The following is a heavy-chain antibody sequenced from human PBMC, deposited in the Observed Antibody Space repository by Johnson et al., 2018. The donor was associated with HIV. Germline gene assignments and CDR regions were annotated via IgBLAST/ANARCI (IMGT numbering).Heavy chain of an antibody. V-gene: IGHV3-66*01. Sequence: VQLVESGGGVVQPGRPLRLSCAASVFTFSRYPMHWVRQAPGKGLEWVSVIYTGGSTYYADSVTGRFTISRDNSKNTLYLQMNSLRVEDTAVYYCASSYSESDAFDIWGQGTMVTVSS. CDR2: IYTGGST. D-gene: IGHD3-10*01. J-gene: IGHJ3*02. CDR3: ASSYSESDAFDI. CDR1: VFTFSRYP.